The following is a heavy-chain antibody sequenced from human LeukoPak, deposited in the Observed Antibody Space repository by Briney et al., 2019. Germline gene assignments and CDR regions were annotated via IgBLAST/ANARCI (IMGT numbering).Heavy chain of an antibody. Sequence: ASVKVSCKASGYTFTSYGISWVRQAPGQGLEWVGWISAYNGNTNYAQKLQGRVTMTTDTSTSTAYMELRSLRSDDTAVYYCARDHYDILTGYHPYYYYYMDVWGKGTTVTVSS. D-gene: IGHD3-9*01. J-gene: IGHJ6*03. CDR2: ISAYNGNT. CDR3: ARDHYDILTGYHPYYYYYMDV. V-gene: IGHV1-18*01. CDR1: GYTFTSYG.